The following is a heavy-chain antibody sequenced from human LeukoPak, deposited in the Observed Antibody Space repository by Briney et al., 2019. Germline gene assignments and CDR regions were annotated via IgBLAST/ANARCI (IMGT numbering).Heavy chain of an antibody. CDR1: GFTFISYS. CDR2: ISSSSSSI. D-gene: IGHD5-24*01. CDR3: ARCRNGYRNDVFDI. V-gene: IGHV3-21*01. J-gene: IGHJ3*02. Sequence: PGGSLRLSCAASGFTFISYSMNWVRQAPGKGLEWVSSISSSSSSIYYADSVKGRFTISRDNAKNSLYLQMNSLRAEDTAVYYCARCRNGYRNDVFDIWGQGTMVTVSS.